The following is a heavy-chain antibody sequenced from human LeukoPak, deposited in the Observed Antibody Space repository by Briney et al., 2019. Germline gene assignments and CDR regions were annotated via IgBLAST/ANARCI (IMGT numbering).Heavy chain of an antibody. J-gene: IGHJ5*02. CDR1: GFTFSSYW. CDR3: ARVYSSSWYVT. V-gene: IGHV3-74*01. Sequence: PGGSLRLSCAASGFTFSSYWVHWVRQAPGKGLVWVSRINSDGSSTSYADSVKGRFTISRDNAKNTLYLQMNSLRAEDTAVYYCARVYSSSWYVTWGQGTLVTVSS. D-gene: IGHD6-13*01. CDR2: INSDGSST.